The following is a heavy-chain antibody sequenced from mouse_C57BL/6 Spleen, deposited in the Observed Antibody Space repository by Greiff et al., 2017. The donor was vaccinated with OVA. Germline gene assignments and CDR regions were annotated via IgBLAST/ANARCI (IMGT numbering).Heavy chain of an antibody. Sequence: EVQRVESGGGLVKPGGSLKLSCAASGFTFSSYAMSWVRQTPEKRLEWVATISDGGSYTYYPDNVKGRFTISRDNAKNNLYLQMSHLKSENTAMYYCARLRSYYFDYWGHGITVSVSS. V-gene: IGHV5-4*01. CDR2: ISDGGSYT. J-gene: IGHJ2*01. CDR3: ARLRSYYFDY. CDR1: GFTFSSYA. D-gene: IGHD1-1*01.